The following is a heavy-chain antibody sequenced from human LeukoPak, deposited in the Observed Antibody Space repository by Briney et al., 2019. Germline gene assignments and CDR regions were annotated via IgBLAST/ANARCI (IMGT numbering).Heavy chain of an antibody. CDR3: ARARYANAWYAFDI. CDR2: LSHSGSS. V-gene: IGHV4-59*02. D-gene: IGHD2-2*01. J-gene: IGHJ3*02. CDR1: GGSVGSYY. Sequence: SETLSLTCTVSGGSVGSYYWSWIRRPPGRGLEWIAYLSHSGSSDSNPSLTSRVTTLVDTSKNQFSLKLTSVTAADTAVYYCARARYANAWYAFDIWGYGTMVTVSS.